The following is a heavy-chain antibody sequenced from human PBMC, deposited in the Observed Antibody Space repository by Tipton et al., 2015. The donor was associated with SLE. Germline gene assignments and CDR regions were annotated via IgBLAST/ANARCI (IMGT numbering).Heavy chain of an antibody. CDR3: ARDGLVVGATEDF. Sequence: SLRLSCAASGFTFSNYGMHWVRQAPGKGLEWVANIKQDGSEKYYVDSVKGRFTISRDNAKNSLYLQMNSLRGEDTAVYYCARDGLVVGATEDFWGQGTLVTVSS. V-gene: IGHV3-7*01. CDR2: IKQDGSEK. CDR1: GFTFSNYG. D-gene: IGHD1-26*01. J-gene: IGHJ4*02.